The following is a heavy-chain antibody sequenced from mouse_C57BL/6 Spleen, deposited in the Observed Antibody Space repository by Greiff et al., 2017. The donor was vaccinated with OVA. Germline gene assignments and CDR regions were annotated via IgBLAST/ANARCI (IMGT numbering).Heavy chain of an antibody. CDR1: GYTFTSYW. D-gene: IGHD3-3*01. Sequence: QVQLQQPGAELVRPGTPVKLSCKASGYTFTSYWMHWVKQRPGQGLEWIGVIDPSDSYTNYNQKFKGKATLTVDTSSSTAYMQLSSLTSEDSAVYYCARWENPGCWGQGTTLTVSS. CDR2: IDPSDSYT. CDR3: ARWENPGC. V-gene: IGHV1-59*01. J-gene: IGHJ2*01.